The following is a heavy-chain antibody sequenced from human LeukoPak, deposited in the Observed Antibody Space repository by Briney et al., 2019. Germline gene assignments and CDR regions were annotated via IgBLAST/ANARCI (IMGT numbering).Heavy chain of an antibody. CDR1: GYTFTGQY. D-gene: IGHD3-10*01. CDR2: ITPNSGGT. J-gene: IGHJ4*02. CDR3: ASGSGTYSPDY. Sequence: ASVKVSCKASGYTFTGQYLHWVRQGPGQGLEWMGWITPNSGGTNYAQKFQSRVTMARDTSISTAYMELSRLRSDDTALYYCASGSGTYSPDYWGQGTLVTVSS. V-gene: IGHV1-2*02.